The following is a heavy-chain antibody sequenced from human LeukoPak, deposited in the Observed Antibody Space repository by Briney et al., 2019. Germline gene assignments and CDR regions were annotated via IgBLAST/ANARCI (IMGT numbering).Heavy chain of an antibody. CDR2: ISSSSSYI. CDR3: ARDPWYYGSSLDAFDI. D-gene: IGHD3-22*01. J-gene: IGHJ3*02. CDR1: GFTFSSYS. Sequence: GGSLRLSCAASGFTFSSYSMNWVRQAPGKGLEWVSSISSSSSYIYYADSVEGRFTISRDNAKNSLYLQMNSLRAEDTAVYYCARDPWYYGSSLDAFDIWGQGTMVTVSS. V-gene: IGHV3-21*01.